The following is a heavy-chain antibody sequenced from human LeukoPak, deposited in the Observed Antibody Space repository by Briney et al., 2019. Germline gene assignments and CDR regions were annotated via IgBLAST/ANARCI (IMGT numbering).Heavy chain of an antibody. J-gene: IGHJ4*02. D-gene: IGHD2-2*02. Sequence: ASVKVSCKASEYTFTGYYMHWVRQAPGQGLEWMGWINPNSGGTNYAQKFQGRVTVTRDTSISTAYMELSRLRSDDTAVYYCARALRVVVPAAISYWGQGTLVTVSS. CDR1: EYTFTGYY. V-gene: IGHV1-2*02. CDR3: ARALRVVVPAAISY. CDR2: INPNSGGT.